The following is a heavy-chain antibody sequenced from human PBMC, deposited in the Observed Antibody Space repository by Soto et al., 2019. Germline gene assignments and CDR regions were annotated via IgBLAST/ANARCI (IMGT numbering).Heavy chain of an antibody. CDR1: GGSFSGYY. CDR2: INHSGST. J-gene: IGHJ4*02. D-gene: IGHD3-22*01. Sequence: PSETLSLTCAVYGGSFSGYYWSWIRQPPGKGLEWIGEINHSGSTDYNPSLKSRVTISVDTSKNQFSLKLSSVTAADTAVYYCAREQLNGSSGYDQDQYYFDYWGQGTLVTVSS. CDR3: AREQLNGSSGYDQDQYYFDY. V-gene: IGHV4-34*01.